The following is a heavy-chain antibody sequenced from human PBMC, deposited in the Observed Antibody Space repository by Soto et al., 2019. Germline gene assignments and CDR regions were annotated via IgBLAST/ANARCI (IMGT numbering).Heavy chain of an antibody. V-gene: IGHV4-4*01. J-gene: IGHJ4*02. CDR2: IYHGGGT. Sequence: GTLYLTCSVSGGSISSRDWWTCVRQSPGKGLEWIGKIYHGGGTNFSPSLRGRVNISIDKSRKFFSLTLNSVTAADTAIYFCATGNVDSMLESWGRGTLVTVSS. CDR1: GGSISSRDW. D-gene: IGHD3-3*01. CDR3: ATGNVDSMLES.